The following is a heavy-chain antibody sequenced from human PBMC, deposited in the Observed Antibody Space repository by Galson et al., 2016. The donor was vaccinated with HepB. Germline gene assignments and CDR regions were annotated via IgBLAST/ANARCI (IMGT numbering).Heavy chain of an antibody. Sequence: SLRLSCAASGFTFSNKWMHWVRQAPGKGLVWVSRINSDGTSISYADSVKGRFTISRDHAKNTLFLQMNSLTAADTAVYYCATVVYSFAWPRYYLKHCGQGTLVTVSS. CDR1: GFTFSNKW. D-gene: IGHD3-16*01. CDR2: INSDGTSI. J-gene: IGHJ1*01. V-gene: IGHV3-74*01. CDR3: ATVVYSFAWPRYYLKH.